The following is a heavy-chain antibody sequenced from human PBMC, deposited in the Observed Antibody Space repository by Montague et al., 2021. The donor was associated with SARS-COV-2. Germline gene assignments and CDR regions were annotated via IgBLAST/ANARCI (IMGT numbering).Heavy chain of an antibody. D-gene: IGHD1-26*01. CDR2: ISLGGHT. V-gene: IGHV4-4*02. CDR3: ARDRWEPEVRSRGWFDP. CDR1: GGSISDNNW. Sequence: SETLSLTCGVSGGSISDNNWWSWVRQSPETGLEWIGEISLGGHTDYNPSLKSRVTISLDKSKNQFSLKLTSVTAADTAVYYCARDRWEPEVRSRGWFDPWGQGILVTVSS. J-gene: IGHJ5*02.